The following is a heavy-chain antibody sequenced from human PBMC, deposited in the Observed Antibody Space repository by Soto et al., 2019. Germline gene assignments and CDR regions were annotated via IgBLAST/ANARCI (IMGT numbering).Heavy chain of an antibody. CDR2: IKSKTDGGTT. D-gene: IGHD3-9*01. CDR1: GFTFSNAW. CDR3: TTANYDILTGYYNYYYYYCMDV. V-gene: IGHV3-15*07. J-gene: IGHJ6*02. Sequence: GGSLRLSCAASGFTFSNAWMNWVRQAPGKGLEWVGRIKSKTDGGTTDYAAPVKGRFTISRDDSKNTLYLQMNSLKTEDTAVYYCTTANYDILTGYYNYYYYYCMDVWGQGTKVTVSS.